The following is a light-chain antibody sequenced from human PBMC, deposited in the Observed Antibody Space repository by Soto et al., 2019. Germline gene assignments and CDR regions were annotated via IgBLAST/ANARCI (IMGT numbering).Light chain of an antibody. CDR1: SSNIGSNY. CDR2: RNN. CDR3: AAWDDSLSCPRYV. Sequence: QSVLTQPPSASGTPGQRVNISCSGSSSNIGSNYVYWYQQLPGTAPKLLIYRNNQRPSGVPDRFSGSKSGTSASLAISGLRSEDEADYYCAAWDDSLSCPRYVFGTGTKLTVL. V-gene: IGLV1-47*01. J-gene: IGLJ1*01.